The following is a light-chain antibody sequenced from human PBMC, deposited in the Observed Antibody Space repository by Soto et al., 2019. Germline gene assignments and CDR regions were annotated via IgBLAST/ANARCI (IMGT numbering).Light chain of an antibody. Sequence: DVVMTQTPLSLSVAPGQPASISCKSSQSLLHITGETFLFWYLQKPGQSPQLLIYEVSTRVSGVPARFSGSGSGTDFTLEISRVETDDVGIDYCMQSKHRPPTFGQGTRLG. CDR3: MQSKHRPPT. CDR2: EVS. V-gene: IGKV2-29*03. CDR1: QSLLHITGETF. J-gene: IGKJ5*01.